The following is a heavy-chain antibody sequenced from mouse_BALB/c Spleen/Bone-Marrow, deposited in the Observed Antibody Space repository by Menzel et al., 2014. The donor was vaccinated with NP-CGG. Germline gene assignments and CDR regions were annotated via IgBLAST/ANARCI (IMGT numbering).Heavy chain of an antibody. J-gene: IGHJ3*01. Sequence: EVQLQQSGAEFVKLGASVKLSCTASGFNIKDTYMHWVKRRPEQGLEWIGRIDPANDNTKYDPKFQGKATITADTSSNTAYLQLSSQTSEDTAVYYCARADGYYAWFAYWGQGTLVTVSA. D-gene: IGHD2-3*01. CDR3: ARADGYYAWFAY. CDR2: IDPANDNT. CDR1: GFNIKDTY. V-gene: IGHV14-3*02.